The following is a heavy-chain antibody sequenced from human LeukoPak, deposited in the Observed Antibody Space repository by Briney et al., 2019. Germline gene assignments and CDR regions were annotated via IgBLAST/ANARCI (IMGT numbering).Heavy chain of an antibody. D-gene: IGHD6-6*01. J-gene: IGHJ4*02. Sequence: PSETLSLTCTVSGGSISSGGYYWSWIRQHPGKGLEWIGYIYYSGSTYYNTPLKSRVTISVDTSKNQFSLKLSSVTAADTAVYYCARSSPPETFDYWGQGTLVTVSS. CDR2: IYYSGST. V-gene: IGHV4-31*03. CDR1: GGSISSGGYY. CDR3: ARSSPPETFDY.